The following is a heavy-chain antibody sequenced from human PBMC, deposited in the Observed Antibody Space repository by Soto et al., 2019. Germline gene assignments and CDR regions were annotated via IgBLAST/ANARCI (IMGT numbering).Heavy chain of an antibody. J-gene: IGHJ4*02. D-gene: IGHD3-22*01. CDR3: ARGLYNSAVVFDY. CDR1: GYSFATYW. CDR2: IDPSDSYT. V-gene: IGHV5-10-1*01. Sequence: GASRRISCKGAGYSFATYWISWVRQMPGKGLEWMGRIDPSDSYTKYSPSFRGHVTISADKSINTAYLEWSSLKASDTAIYYCARGLYNSAVVFDYWGQGILVTVSS.